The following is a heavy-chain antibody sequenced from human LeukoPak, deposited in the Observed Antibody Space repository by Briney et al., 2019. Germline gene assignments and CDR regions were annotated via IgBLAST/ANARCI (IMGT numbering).Heavy chain of an antibody. J-gene: IGHJ6*02. Sequence: GGSLRLSCSASGFTFSRYAMHWVRLAPGRGLEYVSAVRSHGGSTSYADSVKGRFTIPRDNSKNTLYLQMNSLRAEDTAVYYCAKSNIAAAGISDYYYGMDVWGQGTTVTVSS. CDR1: GFTFSRYA. CDR2: VRSHGGST. V-gene: IGHV3-64*04. CDR3: AKSNIAAAGISDYYYGMDV. D-gene: IGHD6-13*01.